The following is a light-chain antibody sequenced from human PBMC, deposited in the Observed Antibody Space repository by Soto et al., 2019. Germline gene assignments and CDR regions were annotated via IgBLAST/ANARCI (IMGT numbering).Light chain of an antibody. CDR3: SSYTSSSTGV. V-gene: IGLV2-14*01. CDR2: EVS. CDR1: SRDVGGYNY. J-gene: IGLJ1*01. Sequence: QSALTQSPSASGSPGQSVTISCTGTSRDVGGYNYVSWYQQHPGKAPKLMIYEVSNRPSGVSNRFSGSKSGNTASLTISGLQAEDEADYYCSSYTSSSTGVFGTGTKLTVL.